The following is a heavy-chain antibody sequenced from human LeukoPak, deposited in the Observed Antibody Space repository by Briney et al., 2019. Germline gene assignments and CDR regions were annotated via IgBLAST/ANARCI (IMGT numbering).Heavy chain of an antibody. Sequence: QPGRSLRLSCAASGFTFSSYGMHWVRQAPGKGLEWVAVISYDGSNKYYADSVKGRFTISRDNSKNTLYLQMNSLRAEDTAVYYCANENYYGSGSYPDYWGQGTLVTVSS. CDR3: ANENYYGSGSYPDY. CDR1: GFTFSSYG. CDR2: ISYDGSNK. J-gene: IGHJ4*02. D-gene: IGHD3-10*01. V-gene: IGHV3-30*18.